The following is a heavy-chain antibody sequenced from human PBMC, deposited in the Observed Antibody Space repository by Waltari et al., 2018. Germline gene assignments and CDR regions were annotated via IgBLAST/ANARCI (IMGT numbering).Heavy chain of an antibody. CDR3: ARDVVRGPSDAFDI. Sequence: EVQLVETGGGLIQPGGSLRLSCAASGFTVSSNYMSWVRQAPGKGLEWVSVIYSGGSTYYADSVKGRFTISRDNAKNTLYLQMNSLRAEDTAVYYCARDVVRGPSDAFDIWGQGTMVTVSS. D-gene: IGHD3-10*01. V-gene: IGHV3-53*02. CDR1: GFTVSSNY. CDR2: IYSGGST. J-gene: IGHJ3*02.